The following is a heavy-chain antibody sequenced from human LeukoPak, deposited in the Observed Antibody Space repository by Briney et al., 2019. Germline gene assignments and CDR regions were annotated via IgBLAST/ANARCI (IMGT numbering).Heavy chain of an antibody. CDR2: IYYSGST. CDR3: ARGSKTTDAFDI. D-gene: IGHD1-14*01. J-gene: IGHJ3*02. V-gene: IGHV4-59*01. Sequence: SETLSLTCTVSGCSISSYYWSWIRQPPGKGLEWIGYIYYSGSTNYKPSLKSRVTISVDTSKNQFSLKLSSVTAADTAVYYCARGSKTTDAFDIWGQGTMVTVSS. CDR1: GCSISSYY.